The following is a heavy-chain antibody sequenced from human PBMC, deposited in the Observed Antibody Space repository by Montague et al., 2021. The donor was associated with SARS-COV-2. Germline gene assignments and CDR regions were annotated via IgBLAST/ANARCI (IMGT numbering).Heavy chain of an antibody. CDR3: ACGEITTRGLIYYYGMDV. CDR1: GGSFSGYY. D-gene: IGHD4-11*01. J-gene: IGHJ6*02. V-gene: IGHV4-34*01. CDR2: INHSGCT. Sequence: SETLSLTCAVYGGSFSGYYWTWIRQSPRKGLKWIGEINHSGCTNYNPSLKSRVTISVDTSKNQFSLKLSSVTAADTAVYYCACGEITTRGLIYYYGMDVWGQGTTVTVSS.